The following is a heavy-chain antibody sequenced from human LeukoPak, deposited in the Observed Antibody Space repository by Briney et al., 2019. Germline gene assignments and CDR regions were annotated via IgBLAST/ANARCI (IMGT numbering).Heavy chain of an antibody. D-gene: IGHD3-10*01. CDR3: ATGPGGEYYFDY. CDR2: FDPEDGET. V-gene: IGHV1-24*01. Sequence: GASVKVSCKVSGYTLTELSMHWVRQAPGKGLEWMGGFDPEDGETIYAQKFQGRVTMTEDTSTDTAYMELSSLRSEDTAVYYCATGPGGEYYFDYWGQGTLVTVSS. CDR1: GYTLTELS. J-gene: IGHJ4*02.